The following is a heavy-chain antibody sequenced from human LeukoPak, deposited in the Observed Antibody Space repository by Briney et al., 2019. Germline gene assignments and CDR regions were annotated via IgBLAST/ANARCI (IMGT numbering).Heavy chain of an antibody. CDR2: INHSGST. V-gene: IGHV4-34*01. CDR1: GGSFSGYY. J-gene: IGHJ4*02. D-gene: IGHD3-9*01. Sequence: SETLSLTCAVYGGSFSGYYWSWIRQPPGKGLEWIGEINHSGSTNYNPSLKSRVTISVGTSKNQFSLKLSSVTAADTAVYYCARLRTGYYKRVFDYWGQGTLVTVSS. CDR3: ARLRTGYYKRVFDY.